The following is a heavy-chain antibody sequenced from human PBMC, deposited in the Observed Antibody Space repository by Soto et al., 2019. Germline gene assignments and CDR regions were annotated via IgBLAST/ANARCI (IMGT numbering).Heavy chain of an antibody. D-gene: IGHD2-8*01. J-gene: IGHJ5*02. CDR2: ITSSSSTI. CDR3: ARDNGMAGSFDP. V-gene: IGHV3-48*02. CDR1: GFTFSRYS. Sequence: EVQLVESGGGLVQPGGSLRLSCAAAGFTFSRYSMNWVRQAPGKGLEWISYITSSSSTIYYAESVKGRFTISRDNAKNSLYLQMNSLRDEDTAMYYCARDNGMAGSFDPWGQGTLVTVSS.